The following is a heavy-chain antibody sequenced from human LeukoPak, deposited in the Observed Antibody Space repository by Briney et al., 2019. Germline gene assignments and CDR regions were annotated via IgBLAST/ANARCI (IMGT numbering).Heavy chain of an antibody. Sequence: PGGSLRLSCAASGFTFSSYSMHWVRQAPGKGLEWVSSIWDDGSDKYSADSVRGRFTITRDNSKKTLYLQMNSLRAEDTAVYYCAKDAANRLYYFDYWGQGALVTVSS. CDR2: IWDDGSDK. J-gene: IGHJ4*02. CDR3: AKDAANRLYYFDY. CDR1: GFTFSSYS. V-gene: IGHV3-30*02. D-gene: IGHD2-15*01.